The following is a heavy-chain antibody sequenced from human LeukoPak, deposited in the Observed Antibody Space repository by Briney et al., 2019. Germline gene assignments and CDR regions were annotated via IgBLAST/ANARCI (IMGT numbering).Heavy chain of an antibody. CDR3: ARWNDFWSGAPAGPYYYYGMDV. J-gene: IGHJ6*02. CDR2: ISAYKGNT. Sequence: GASVKVSCKASGYTFTSYGISWVRQAPGQGLEWMGWISAYKGNTNYAQKLQGRVTMTTDTSTSTAYMELRSLRSDDTAVYSCARWNDFWSGAPAGPYYYYGMDVWGQGTTVTVSS. CDR1: GYTFTSYG. V-gene: IGHV1-18*01. D-gene: IGHD3-3*01.